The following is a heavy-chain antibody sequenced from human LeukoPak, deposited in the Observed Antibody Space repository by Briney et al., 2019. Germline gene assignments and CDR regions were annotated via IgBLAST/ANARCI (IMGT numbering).Heavy chain of an antibody. V-gene: IGHV1-18*01. CDR1: GYTFTSYG. Sequence: ASVKVSCKASGYTFTSYGISWVRQAPGQGLEWMGWISAYNGITNYAQKLQGRVTMTTDTSTSTAYMELRSLRSDDTAVYYCARGGCSSTSCYTRGWFDPWGQGTLVTVSS. CDR3: ARGGCSSTSCYTRGWFDP. CDR2: ISAYNGIT. J-gene: IGHJ5*02. D-gene: IGHD2-2*02.